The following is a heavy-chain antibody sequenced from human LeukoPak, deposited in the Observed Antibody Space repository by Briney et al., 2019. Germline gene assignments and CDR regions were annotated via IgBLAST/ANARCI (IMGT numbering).Heavy chain of an antibody. D-gene: IGHD3-3*01. V-gene: IGHV4-34*01. CDR2: INHSGST. J-gene: IGHJ5*02. CDR1: GGSFSGYY. Sequence: SETLSLTCAVYGGSFSGYYWSWIRQPPGKGLEWLGEINHSGSTNYNPSLKSRVTISVDTSNNQFSLKLSSVTAADTAVYYCARERPYYDFWSGYYTRANWFDPWGQGTLVTVSS. CDR3: ARERPYYDFWSGYYTRANWFDP.